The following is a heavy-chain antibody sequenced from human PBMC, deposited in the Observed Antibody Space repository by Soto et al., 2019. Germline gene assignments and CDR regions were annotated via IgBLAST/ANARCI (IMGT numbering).Heavy chain of an antibody. V-gene: IGHV1-69*01. CDR2: IIPIFGTA. CDR1: GGPFSSYA. Sequence: SVKVSCNASGGPFSSYAIIWVRQAPGQGLEWMGGIIPIFGTANYAQKFQGRVTITADESTSTAYMELSSLRSEDTAVYYCARVGVGADRYYYGMDVWGQGTTVTV. CDR3: ARVGVGADRYYYGMDV. J-gene: IGHJ6*02. D-gene: IGHD1-26*01.